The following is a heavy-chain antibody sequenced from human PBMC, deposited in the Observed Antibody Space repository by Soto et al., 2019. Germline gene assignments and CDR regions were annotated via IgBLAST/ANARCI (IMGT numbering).Heavy chain of an antibody. D-gene: IGHD2-21*02. CDR3: ATLTAPSDY. CDR1: GFTFRNYF. Sequence: QVQLVESGGGLVKPGGSLRLSCVASGFTFRNYFKNWIRQAPGKGPEWLSYISSDESTVFYADSVKGRFTTSRDNAQNSVYLQMNSLRAEDTAVYYCATLTAPSDYWGQGSLVTVSS. V-gene: IGHV3-11*01. J-gene: IGHJ4*02. CDR2: ISSDESTV.